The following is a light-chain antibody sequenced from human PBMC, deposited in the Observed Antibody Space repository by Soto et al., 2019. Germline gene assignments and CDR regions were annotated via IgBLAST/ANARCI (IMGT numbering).Light chain of an antibody. J-gene: IGKJ4*01. CDR3: QQYDGN. CDR1: QSISTW. V-gene: IGKV1-5*01. Sequence: DTHMTQSPSTLSASVGDRVTITCRASQSISTWLAWYQQKPGKVPKLLIYGASTLESGVPSRFSGSGSGTEFTLTISGLQPDDFATYYCQQYDGNFGGGTRVEIK. CDR2: GAS.